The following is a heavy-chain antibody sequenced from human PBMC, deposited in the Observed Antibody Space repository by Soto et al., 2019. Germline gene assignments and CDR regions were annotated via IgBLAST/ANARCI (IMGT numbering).Heavy chain of an antibody. J-gene: IGHJ4*02. V-gene: IGHV3-23*01. D-gene: IGHD3-16*01. Sequence: GGSLRLSCTASGFTFSSSVMSWVRQAPGKGLEWVSTISGSGGNTYYADSVKGRFTISRDNSKNTLYLQMNSLRAEDTAVYYCARGRDYLGGDFDYWGQGTLVTVSS. CDR2: ISGSGGNT. CDR3: ARGRDYLGGDFDY. CDR1: GFTFSSSV.